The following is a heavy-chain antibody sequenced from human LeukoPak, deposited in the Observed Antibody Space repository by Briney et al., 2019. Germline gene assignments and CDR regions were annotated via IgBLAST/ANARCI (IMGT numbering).Heavy chain of an antibody. CDR3: ARDATGTPASY. V-gene: IGHV1-69*05. CDR2: IIPIFGTA. Sequence: ASVKVSCKXSGGTFSSYAISWVQQAPGQGLEWMGGIIPIFGTANYAQKFQGRVTITTDESTSTAYMELSSLRSEDTAVYYCARDATGTPASYWGQGTLVTVSS. D-gene: IGHD1-1*01. J-gene: IGHJ4*02. CDR1: GGTFSSYA.